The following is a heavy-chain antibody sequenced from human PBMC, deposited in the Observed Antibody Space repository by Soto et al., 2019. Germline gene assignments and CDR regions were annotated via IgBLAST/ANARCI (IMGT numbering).Heavy chain of an antibody. V-gene: IGHV1-18*01. CDR3: ARDLYYYDSSNYFDTFDI. CDR1: GYIFTSYG. D-gene: IGHD3-22*01. CDR2: ISGHNGNT. Sequence: GASVKVSCKASGYIFTSYGISWVRQAPGQGLEWMGWISGHNGNTYYAQKFQGRVTMTTDTSTTTAYMELRSLRSDDTAVYYCARDLYYYDSSNYFDTFDIWGQGTMVTGSS. J-gene: IGHJ3*02.